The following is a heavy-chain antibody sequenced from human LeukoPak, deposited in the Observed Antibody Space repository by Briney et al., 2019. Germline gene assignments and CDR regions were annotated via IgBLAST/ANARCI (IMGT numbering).Heavy chain of an antibody. J-gene: IGHJ3*02. D-gene: IGHD3-10*01. CDR2: ISSSGSIT. V-gene: IGHV3-48*01. CDR1: GFNLSSHN. CDR3: ARPGITAFDI. Sequence: GGSLRLSCVASGFNLSSHNINWVRQAPGKGLEWVSHISSSGSITYYGDSVKGRITISRDNAKNSVSLYMNSLRAEDSAVYYCARPGITAFDIWGQGTMVTVSS.